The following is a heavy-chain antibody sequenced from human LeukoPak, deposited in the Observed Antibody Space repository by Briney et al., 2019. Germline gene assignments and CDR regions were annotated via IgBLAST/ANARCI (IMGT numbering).Heavy chain of an antibody. Sequence: SETLSLTCTVSGGSISSYYFSWIRQPPGKGLEWIGYIHYSGSTNYNPSLESRVTISLDTSKNQFSLMLSSVTAADTAVYYCARDTWGYYDGSGYYYYFDYWAREPWSPSPQ. CDR2: IHYSGST. CDR1: GGSISSYY. V-gene: IGHV4-59*01. D-gene: IGHD3-22*01. CDR3: ARDTWGYYDGSGYYYYFDY. J-gene: IGHJ4*02.